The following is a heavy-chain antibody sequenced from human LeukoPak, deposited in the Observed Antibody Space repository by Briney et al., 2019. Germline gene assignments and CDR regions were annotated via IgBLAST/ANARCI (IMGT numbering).Heavy chain of an antibody. V-gene: IGHV3-21*01. CDR2: ISSSSTYI. D-gene: IGHD2-15*01. CDR1: GFTFSSYG. Sequence: GGSLRLSCAASGFTFSSYGMHWVRQAPGKGLEWVSSISSSSTYIYYADSVKGRFTISRDNAKNSLYLQMNSLRAEDTAVYYCARGGYCSGGSCYTLPPNWFDPWGQGTLVTVSS. J-gene: IGHJ5*02. CDR3: ARGGYCSGGSCYTLPPNWFDP.